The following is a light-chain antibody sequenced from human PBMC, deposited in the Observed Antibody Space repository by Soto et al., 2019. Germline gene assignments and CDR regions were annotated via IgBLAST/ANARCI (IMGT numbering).Light chain of an antibody. Sequence: DIVLTQCPGTLSLSPGDRATLSCRGSQSVSSRYLAWYQQKPCQAPRLLIYGASSRATGIPNRFGGSGSGTDFLLTNSILEPEALAVYYRQKYGSSPWTCGQGTKVDIK. CDR1: QSVSSRY. V-gene: IGKV3-20*01. CDR3: QKYGSSPWT. J-gene: IGKJ1*01. CDR2: GAS.